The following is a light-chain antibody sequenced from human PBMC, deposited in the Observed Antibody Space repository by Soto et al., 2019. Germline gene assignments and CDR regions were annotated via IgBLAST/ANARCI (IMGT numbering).Light chain of an antibody. J-gene: IGKJ1*01. CDR3: QQYYKWPQWT. CDR1: QSVSNN. V-gene: IGKV3-15*01. Sequence: EIVMTQSPATLSVSPGERATLSCRASQSVSNNLAWYQQKPGQAPRLLIYGASTRATGIPGRFRGSGSGTEFTLTITSLQSEDFAVYYCQQYYKWPQWTIGQGTKVDI. CDR2: GAS.